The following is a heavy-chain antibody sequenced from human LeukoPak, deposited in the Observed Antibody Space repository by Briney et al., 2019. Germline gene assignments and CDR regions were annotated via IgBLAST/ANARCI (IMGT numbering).Heavy chain of an antibody. CDR1: GGSINSTTYS. CDR2: VYSSGST. Sequence: PSETLSPTCTVSGGSINSTTYSWDWIRQPPGKGLEWIGNVYSSGSTNYDPSLKSRVTISADTSNNQFSLKLTSVTAADTAVYYCARVLWGYFDYWGQGTLVTVSS. J-gene: IGHJ4*02. V-gene: IGHV4-39*07. CDR3: ARVLWGYFDY. D-gene: IGHD3-10*01.